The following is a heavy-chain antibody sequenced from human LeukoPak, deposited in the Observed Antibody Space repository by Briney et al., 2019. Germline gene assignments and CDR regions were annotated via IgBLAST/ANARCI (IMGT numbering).Heavy chain of an antibody. V-gene: IGHV3-30*14. D-gene: IGHD6-19*01. CDR1: GFTFSNYW. J-gene: IGHJ4*02. CDR3: ARGLQRYTSGWSPFDY. CDR2: TSYDGTQK. Sequence: GGSLRLSCAASGFTFSNYWMHWVRQAPGKGLEWVAVTSYDGTQKYYGDSVKGRFTISRDNSRNTLYLQMNSLRAEDTAVYYCARGLQRYTSGWSPFDYWGQGTLVTVSS.